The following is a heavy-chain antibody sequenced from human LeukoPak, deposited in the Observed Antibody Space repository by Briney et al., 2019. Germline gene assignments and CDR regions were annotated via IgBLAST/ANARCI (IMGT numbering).Heavy chain of an antibody. CDR3: AAYSGSYRRAFDY. CDR2: IIPIFGTA. D-gene: IGHD1-26*01. CDR1: GGTFSSYA. V-gene: IGHV1-69*01. Sequence: SVKVSCKASGGTFSSYAISWVRQAPGQALEWMGGIIPIFGTANYAQKFQGRVTITADESTSTAYMELSSLRSEDTAVYYCAAYSGSYRRAFDYWGQGTLVTVSS. J-gene: IGHJ4*02.